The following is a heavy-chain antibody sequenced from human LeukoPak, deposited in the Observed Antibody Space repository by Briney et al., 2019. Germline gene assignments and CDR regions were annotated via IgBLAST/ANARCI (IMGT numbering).Heavy chain of an antibody. CDR3: ARGPRSYGMDV. CDR2: INHSGST. J-gene: IGHJ6*02. Sequence: SETLSLTCAVYGGSFSGYYWSWIRQPPGKGLEWIGEINHSGSTNYNPSLKSRVTRSVDTSKNQFSLKLSSVTAADTAVYYCARGPRSYGMDVWGQGTTVTVSS. CDR1: GGSFSGYY. V-gene: IGHV4-34*01.